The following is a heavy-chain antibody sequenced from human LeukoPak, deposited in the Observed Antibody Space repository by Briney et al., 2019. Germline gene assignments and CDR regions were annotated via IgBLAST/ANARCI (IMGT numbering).Heavy chain of an antibody. CDR1: GGSISSYY. CDR3: AGSVVTGNGNLFGY. D-gene: IGHD4-23*01. CDR2: IYYSGST. Sequence: SETLSLTCTVSGGSISSYYWSWIRQPPGKGLEWIGYIYYSGSTNYNPSLKSRVTISVDTSKNQFSLKLSSVTAADTAVHYCAGSVVTGNGNLFGYWGQGTLVTVSS. V-gene: IGHV4-59*01. J-gene: IGHJ4*02.